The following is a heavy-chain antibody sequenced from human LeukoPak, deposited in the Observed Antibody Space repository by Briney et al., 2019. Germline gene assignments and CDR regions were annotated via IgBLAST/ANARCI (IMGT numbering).Heavy chain of an antibody. CDR1: GYTFTSYG. V-gene: IGHV1-18*01. D-gene: IGHD3-3*01. Sequence: ASVKVSCKASGYTFTSYGISWVRQAPGQGLEWMGRISAYNGNTNYAQKLQGRVTMTTDTSTSTAYMELRSLRSDDTAVYYCARDGDLRFLEWLLFVFDIWGQGTMVTVSS. CDR2: ISAYNGNT. J-gene: IGHJ3*02. CDR3: ARDGDLRFLEWLLFVFDI.